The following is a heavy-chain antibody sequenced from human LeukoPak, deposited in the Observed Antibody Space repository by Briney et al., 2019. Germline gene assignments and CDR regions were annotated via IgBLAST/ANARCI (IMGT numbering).Heavy chain of an antibody. CDR2: IYYSGST. D-gene: IGHD6-19*01. CDR1: GGSISSYY. Sequence: SETLSLTCTVSGGSISSYYWSWIRQPAGKGLEWIGSIYYSGSTYYNPSLKSRVTISVDTSKNQFSLKLSSVTAADTAVYYCARGTAVAGTGYWGQGTLVTVSS. J-gene: IGHJ4*02. V-gene: IGHV4-4*07. CDR3: ARGTAVAGTGY.